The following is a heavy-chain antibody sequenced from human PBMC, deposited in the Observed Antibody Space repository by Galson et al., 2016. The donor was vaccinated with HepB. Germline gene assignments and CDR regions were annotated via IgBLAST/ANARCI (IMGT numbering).Heavy chain of an antibody. CDR2: ISGSVVTT. D-gene: IGHD3-10*01. V-gene: IGHV3-23*01. Sequence: SLRLSCAASGFTFSSYTMSWVRQAPGKGLEWVSVISGSVVTTHYADSVKSRFTISRDNSKNTLYLQMNSLRAEDMAVYYCAKVVGRFGTGGDAFDMWGQGTMVTVSS. J-gene: IGHJ3*02. CDR3: AKVVGRFGTGGDAFDM. CDR1: GFTFSSYT.